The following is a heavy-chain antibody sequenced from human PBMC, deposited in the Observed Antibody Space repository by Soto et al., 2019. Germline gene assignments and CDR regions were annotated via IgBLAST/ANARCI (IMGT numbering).Heavy chain of an antibody. CDR3: ARHKGTLNSMDV. CDR2: IYYSGGT. Sequence: ETLSLTCSVSGGSISSYYWSWIRQPPGKGLEWIGSIYYSGGTNYSPSLKSRVTISLDTSKNQFSLKLSSVTAADTAVYYCARHKGTLNSMDVWGTCTTVTVAS. J-gene: IGHJ6*03. CDR1: GGSISSYY. V-gene: IGHV4-59*08.